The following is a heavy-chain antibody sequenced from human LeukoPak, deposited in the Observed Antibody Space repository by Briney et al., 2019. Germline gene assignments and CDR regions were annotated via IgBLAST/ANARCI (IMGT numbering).Heavy chain of an antibody. CDR3: AREFVAVAGTFDY. CDR1: GYTFTGYY. V-gene: IGHV1-2*02. J-gene: IGHJ4*02. D-gene: IGHD6-19*01. CDR2: INPNSGGT. Sequence: GASVKVSCKASGYTFTGYYMHWVRQAPGQGLEWMGWINPNSGGTNYAQTFQGRVTMTRDTSISTAYMELSRLRSDDTAVYYCAREFVAVAGTFDYWGQGTLVTVSS.